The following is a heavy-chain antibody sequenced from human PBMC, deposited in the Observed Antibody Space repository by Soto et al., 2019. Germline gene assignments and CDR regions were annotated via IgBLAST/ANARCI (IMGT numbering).Heavy chain of an antibody. J-gene: IGHJ4*02. CDR2: IYYSGST. Sequence: QVQLQESGPGLVKPSQTLSLTCTVSGGSINSGHYYWSWIRQPPGKGLEWIGNIYYSGSTYYNQSLKSRVTISIDTSKNQFSLKLSSVTAADTAVYYCARVPVVVATIYLDYWGQGTLVTVSS. CDR3: ARVPVVVATIYLDY. V-gene: IGHV4-30-4*01. D-gene: IGHD2-15*01. CDR1: GGSINSGHYY.